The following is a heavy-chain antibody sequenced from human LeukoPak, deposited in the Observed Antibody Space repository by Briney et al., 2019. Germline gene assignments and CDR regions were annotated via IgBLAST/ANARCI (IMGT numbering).Heavy chain of an antibody. CDR1: GFTVSSNY. V-gene: IGHV3-53*01. CDR3: VRELRYFDWLRNARNWFDP. D-gene: IGHD3-9*01. CDR2: IYSGGST. Sequence: GGSLRLSCAASGFTVSSNYMSWVRQAPGKGLEWVSVIYSGGSTYYADSVKGRFTISRDNSKNTLYLQMNSLRAEDTAVYYCVRELRYFDWLRNARNWFDPWGQGTLVTVSS. J-gene: IGHJ5*02.